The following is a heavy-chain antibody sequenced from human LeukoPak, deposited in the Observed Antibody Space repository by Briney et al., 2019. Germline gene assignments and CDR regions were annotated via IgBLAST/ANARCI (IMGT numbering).Heavy chain of an antibody. CDR1: GASINTYY. CDR2: IFYTGTT. CDR3: ARDSGNAPDYFYY. Sequence: PSETLSLTCTVSGASINTYYWTWLRQPPGKGLEWLGYIFYTGTTNYNPSLKGRVTISVDTSKNQVSLKVNSVSAADTAVYYCARDSGNAPDYFYYWGQGILGTVSS. V-gene: IGHV4-59*01. J-gene: IGHJ4*02.